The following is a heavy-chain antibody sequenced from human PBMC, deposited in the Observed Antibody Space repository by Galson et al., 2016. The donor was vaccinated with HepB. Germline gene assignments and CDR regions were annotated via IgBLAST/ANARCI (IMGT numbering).Heavy chain of an antibody. D-gene: IGHD6-13*01. Sequence: SETLSLTCTVSRDSISSSNYFWGWIRQPPGKGLEWIGTIYHSGNTYYNPSLKSRVTISVDTSKNQFSLNLTSLTAADTSVYFCARHSAAAEVLGYFDLWGRGTLVTVSS. V-gene: IGHV4-39*01. CDR3: ARHSAAAEVLGYFDL. J-gene: IGHJ2*01. CDR2: IYHSGNT. CDR1: RDSISSSNYF.